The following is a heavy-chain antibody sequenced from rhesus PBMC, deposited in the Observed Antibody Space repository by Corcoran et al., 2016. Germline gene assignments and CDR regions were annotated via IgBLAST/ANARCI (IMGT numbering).Heavy chain of an antibody. CDR1: GASIRINW. V-gene: IGHV4-80*01. Sequence: QVQLQESGPGLVKPSETLSLTCTVSGASIRINWWSCTRQPPGKGLEWIGEINGDSGNTNQNPSLKNRITISKDASKNQFSLEVNSLTAADTAVYYCARSPGSWYFDLWGPGTPITISS. CDR2: INGDSGNT. CDR3: ARSPGSWYFDL. J-gene: IGHJ2*01.